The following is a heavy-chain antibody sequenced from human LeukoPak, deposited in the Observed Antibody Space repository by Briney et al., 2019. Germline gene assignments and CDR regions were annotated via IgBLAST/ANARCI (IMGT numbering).Heavy chain of an antibody. V-gene: IGHV3-23*01. D-gene: IGHD3-10*01. CDR2: ISGSGGST. J-gene: IGHJ4*02. Sequence: GGSLRLSCAASGFTFSSYAMSWVRQAPGKGLEWVSAISGSGGSTYYADSVKGRFTISRDNAKNSLYLQMNSLRAEDTAVYYCARGGSGSYYKDWGQGTLVTVSS. CDR1: GFTFSSYA. CDR3: ARGGSGSYYKD.